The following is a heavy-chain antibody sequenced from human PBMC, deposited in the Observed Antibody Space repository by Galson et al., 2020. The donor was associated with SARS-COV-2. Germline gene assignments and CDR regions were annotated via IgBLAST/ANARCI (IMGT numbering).Heavy chain of an antibody. D-gene: IGHD2-15*01. V-gene: IGHV4-38-2*02. CDR2: IYHSGST. Sequence: SETLSLTCTVSGYSISSGYYWGWIRQPPGKGLEWIGSIYHSGSTYYNPSLKSRVTISVDTSKNQFSLKLSSVTAADPAVYYCARSLLRYCSGGSCYGMDVWGQGTTVTVSS. CDR3: ARSLLRYCSGGSCYGMDV. J-gene: IGHJ6*02. CDR1: GYSISSGYY.